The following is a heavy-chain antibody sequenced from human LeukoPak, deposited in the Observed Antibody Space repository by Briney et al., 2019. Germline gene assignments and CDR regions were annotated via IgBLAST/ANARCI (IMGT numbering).Heavy chain of an antibody. CDR3: ARTARLPGS. CDR1: GDSINSYY. Sequence: SETLSLTCTVSGDSINSYYWSWIRQPPGKGLEWIGYVYTSGITSYDPSLKSRVTMSVDTSKNQFSLKLSSVTAADTAVYYCARTARLPGSWGQGTLVTVSS. V-gene: IGHV4-4*09. CDR2: VYTSGIT. D-gene: IGHD2-21*01. J-gene: IGHJ4*02.